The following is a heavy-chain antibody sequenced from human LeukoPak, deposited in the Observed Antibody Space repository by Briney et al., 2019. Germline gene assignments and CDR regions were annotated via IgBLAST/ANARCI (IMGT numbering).Heavy chain of an antibody. CDR2: ISTDARTI. J-gene: IGHJ4*02. Sequence: GGSLRLSCAASGFAFSTNWMHWVRPAPGKGLVWVSHISTDARTITYADFVKGRFTISRDNAKNTLYLQMNSLRAEDTALYYCVRGQATAWGLDYWGQGTLVTVSS. CDR1: GFAFSTNW. CDR3: VRGQATAWGLDY. V-gene: IGHV3-74*01. D-gene: IGHD6-13*01.